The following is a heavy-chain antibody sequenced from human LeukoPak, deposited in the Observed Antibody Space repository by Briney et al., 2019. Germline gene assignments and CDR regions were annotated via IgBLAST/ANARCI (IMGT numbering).Heavy chain of an antibody. J-gene: IGHJ5*02. CDR3: TRDQYSSGSYVRFDP. CDR2: SRNKANSYTT. D-gene: IGHD6-19*01. Sequence: GGSLRLSCAASGFTFSDHYMDWVRQAPGEGLEWVGRSRNKANSYTTEYAASVKGRFTISRDVSKDSLYPQMNSLKTEDTAVYYCTRDQYSSGSYVRFDPWGQGTLVTVSS. CDR1: GFTFSDHY. V-gene: IGHV3-72*01.